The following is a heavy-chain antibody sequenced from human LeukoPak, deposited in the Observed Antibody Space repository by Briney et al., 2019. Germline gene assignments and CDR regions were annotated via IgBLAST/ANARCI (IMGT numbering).Heavy chain of an antibody. CDR2: IIPILGIA. D-gene: IGHD5-24*01. CDR1: GGTFSSYA. V-gene: IGHV1-69*04. Sequence: SVKVSCKASGGTFSSYAISWVRQAPGQGLEWMGRIIPILGIANYAQKFQGRVTITADKSTSPAYMELSSLRSEDTAVYYCAREDGYKAPFDYWGQGTLVTVSS. CDR3: AREDGYKAPFDY. J-gene: IGHJ4*02.